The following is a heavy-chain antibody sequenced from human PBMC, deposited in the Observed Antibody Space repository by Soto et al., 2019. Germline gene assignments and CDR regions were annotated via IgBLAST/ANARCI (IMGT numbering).Heavy chain of an antibody. CDR3: ARDSPPTGYSSSWWNWFDP. J-gene: IGHJ5*02. CDR1: GFTFSSYA. D-gene: IGHD6-13*01. Sequence: GESLKISCAASGFTFSSYAMHWVRQAPGKGLEWVAVISYDGSNKYYADSVKGRFTISRDNSKNTLYLQMNSLRAEDTAVYYCARDSPPTGYSSSWWNWFDPWGQGTLVTVSS. V-gene: IGHV3-30-3*01. CDR2: ISYDGSNK.